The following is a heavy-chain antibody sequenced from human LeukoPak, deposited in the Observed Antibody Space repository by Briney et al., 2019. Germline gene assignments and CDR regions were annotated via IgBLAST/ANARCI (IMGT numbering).Heavy chain of an antibody. CDR1: TFTLSSYG. CDR2: IRQDGSVK. CDR3: AKDGRGSCSNADCHVSYHFDY. D-gene: IGHD2-8*01. J-gene: IGHJ4*02. Sequence: GGSLRLSCAASTFTLSSYGMHWVRQAPGKGLEWVANIRQDGSVKYYVDSVKGRFTISRDNAKNSLYLHMNSLRADDTAVYYCAKDGRGSCSNADCHVSYHFDYWGQGILVTVSS. V-gene: IGHV3-7*01.